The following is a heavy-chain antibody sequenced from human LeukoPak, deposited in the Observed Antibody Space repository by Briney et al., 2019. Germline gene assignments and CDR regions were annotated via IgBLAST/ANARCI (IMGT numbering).Heavy chain of an antibody. J-gene: IGHJ5*02. D-gene: IGHD3-3*01. CDR3: AKGLHTLEGLPNNWFDP. CDR1: GFTFSSYA. Sequence: SGGSLRLSCAASGFTFSSYAMSWVRQAPGKGLEWVSAISGSGGRTYYADSVKGRFTISRDNSKNTLYLQMNSLRAEDTAVYYCAKGLHTLEGLPNNWFDPWGQGTLVTVSS. V-gene: IGHV3-23*01. CDR2: ISGSGGRT.